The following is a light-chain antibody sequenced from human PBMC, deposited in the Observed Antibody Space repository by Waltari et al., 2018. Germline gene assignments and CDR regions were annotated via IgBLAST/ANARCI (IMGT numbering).Light chain of an antibody. J-gene: IGKJ2*01. Sequence: DIQLTQSPPTLAASVGDRVTITCRASQSITRWLAWYQQKPGRAPKLLIYEAPNLVTGVPARFSGTGSGTVFTLTISSLEPDDFATYYCQQFVGYPYTFGQGTKVETK. CDR2: EAP. CDR1: QSITRW. V-gene: IGKV1-5*03. CDR3: QQFVGYPYT.